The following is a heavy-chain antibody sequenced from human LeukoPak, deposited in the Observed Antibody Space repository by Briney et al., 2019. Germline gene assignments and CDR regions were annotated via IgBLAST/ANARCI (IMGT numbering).Heavy chain of an antibody. CDR2: IHHSGSS. J-gene: IGHJ4*02. V-gene: IGHV4-4*02. CDR1: GGKIIDGYW. D-gene: IGHD3-9*01. Sequence: SGTLSLTCAVSGGKIIDGYWWSWVRQSPGKGLEWIGEIHHSGSSNFHPSLKSRVTISVDTSKNQFSLKLSSVTAADTAVYYCARSSRYFDWLFRDWGQGTLVTVSS. CDR3: ARSSRYFDWLFRD.